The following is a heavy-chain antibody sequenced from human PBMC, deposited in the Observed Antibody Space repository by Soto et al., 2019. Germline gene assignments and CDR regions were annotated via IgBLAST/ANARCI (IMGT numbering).Heavy chain of an antibody. D-gene: IGHD5-18*01. V-gene: IGHV4-31*03. Sequence: QVQLQESGPGLVKPSQTLSLTCTVSGGSISSGGYYWSWIRQHPGKGLEWLGYIYYSGSTYYNPSLKSRVTISVDTSKNQFSLKLSSVTAADTAVYYCARENTAMVTLDYYYYGMDVWGQGTTVTVSS. CDR1: GGSISSGGYY. J-gene: IGHJ6*02. CDR3: ARENTAMVTLDYYYYGMDV. CDR2: IYYSGST.